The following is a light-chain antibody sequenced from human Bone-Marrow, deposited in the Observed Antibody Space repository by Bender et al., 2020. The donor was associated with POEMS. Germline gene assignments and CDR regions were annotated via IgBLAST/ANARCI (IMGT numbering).Light chain of an antibody. V-gene: IGLV1-47*01. J-gene: IGLJ3*02. Sequence: QSALTQPPSASGTPGQTVTISCSGSNSNIGSHYVYWYQQLPGTAPKLLIYRNNQRPSGVPDRFSGSKSGTSASLAISGLQSEDEADYYCAAWDDSLNGLWVFGGGTKLTVL. CDR1: NSNIGSHY. CDR3: AAWDDSLNGLWV. CDR2: RNN.